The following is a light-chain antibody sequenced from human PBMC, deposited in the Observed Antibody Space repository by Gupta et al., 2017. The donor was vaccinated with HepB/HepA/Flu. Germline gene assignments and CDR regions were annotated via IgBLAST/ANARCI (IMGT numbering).Light chain of an antibody. CDR1: SSNIGNNY. V-gene: IGLV1-51*02. CDR3: GTWDSSMRTWV. J-gene: IGLJ3*02. Sequence: QSVLTQPPSVSAAPAQKVTISCSGSSSNIGNNYVSWYRQLPGTAPRLLIYENSTRPSGIPDRFAGAKSGTSAILDLTGLQTGDEADDYCGTWDSSMRTWVFGGGTKLTVL. CDR2: ENS.